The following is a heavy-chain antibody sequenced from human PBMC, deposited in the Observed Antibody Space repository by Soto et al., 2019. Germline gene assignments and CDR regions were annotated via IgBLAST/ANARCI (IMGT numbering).Heavy chain of an antibody. Sequence: EVQLLESGGGLVQPGGSLRLSCAASGFTFSSYAMSWVRQAPGKGLEWVSAISGSGGSTYYADSVQGRFTISRDNTKNTLYLQMNSLRAEDTAVYYCARGSLDWFDPWGQGTLVTVSS. V-gene: IGHV3-23*01. CDR2: ISGSGGST. J-gene: IGHJ5*02. CDR3: ARGSLDWFDP. CDR1: GFTFSSYA.